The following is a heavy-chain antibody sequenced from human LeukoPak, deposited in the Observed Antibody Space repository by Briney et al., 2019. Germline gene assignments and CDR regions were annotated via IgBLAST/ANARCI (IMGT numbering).Heavy chain of an antibody. V-gene: IGHV4-59*01. J-gene: IGHJ4*02. CDR2: IDYSGST. D-gene: IGHD6-19*01. CDR1: GGSINSYY. CDR3: AREGKLTGYFGGLGFNY. Sequence: PSETLSLTCTVSGGSINSYYWSWIRQPPGRGLEWVGNIDYSGSTIYDPALKSRVTVSVDTSKNQFSLNLTSVTAADTAVYYCAREGKLTGYFGGLGFNYWGQGILVTVSS.